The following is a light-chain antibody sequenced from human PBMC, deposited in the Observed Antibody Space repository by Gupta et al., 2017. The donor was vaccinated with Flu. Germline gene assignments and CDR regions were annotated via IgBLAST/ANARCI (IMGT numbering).Light chain of an antibody. CDR2: GAS. V-gene: IGKV3-15*01. Sequence: EIVMTQSPATLSVSPGERATLSCRASQSVSSNLAWYQQKPGQAPRLLIYGASKRATGIPARFSGSGSGTEFTLTISSLQSEDFAVYYCQQDNNWPFTFGQGTKLEIK. J-gene: IGKJ2*01. CDR3: QQDNNWPFT. CDR1: QSVSSN.